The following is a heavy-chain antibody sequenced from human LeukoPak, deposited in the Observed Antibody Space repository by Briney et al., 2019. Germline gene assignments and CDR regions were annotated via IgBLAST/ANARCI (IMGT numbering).Heavy chain of an antibody. V-gene: IGHV4-34*01. CDR2: INQSGDT. CDR1: GETFSGYY. D-gene: IGHD1-14*01. J-gene: IGHJ4*02. CDR3: ARTGGGVGWFGTIDS. Sequence: SETLSLTCGVSGETFSGYYWSWLRQPPGKGLEWIGEINQSGDTNYNPSFESRVTMSVDASKKQFSLKVKSVTAADGAVYYCARTGGGVGWFGTIDSWGQGTLVTVSS.